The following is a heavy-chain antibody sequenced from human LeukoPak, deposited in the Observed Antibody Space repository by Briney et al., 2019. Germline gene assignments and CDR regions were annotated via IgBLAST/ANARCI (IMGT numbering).Heavy chain of an antibody. J-gene: IGHJ3*02. V-gene: IGHV1-69*04. CDR2: IIPILGIA. D-gene: IGHD3-10*01. CDR1: GGTFSSYA. Sequence: SLVKVSCKASGGTFSSYAISWVRQAPGQGLEWMGRIIPILGIANYAQKFQGRVTITADKSTSTAYMELSSLRSEDTAVYYCASAYYYGSGSWGPAFDIWGQGTMVTVSS. CDR3: ASAYYYGSGSWGPAFDI.